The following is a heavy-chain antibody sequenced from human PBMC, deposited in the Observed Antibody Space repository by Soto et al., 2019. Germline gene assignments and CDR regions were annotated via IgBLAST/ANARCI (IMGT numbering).Heavy chain of an antibody. D-gene: IGHD6-13*01. J-gene: IGHJ4*02. CDR1: DSTFTEYA. CDR3: ARKRLTAAGGIVKFDY. CDR2: ISTYNGNT. Sequence: QFKLLQSGEEVTKPGALVKVSCRASDSTFTEYAITGVRKAPGQGPEWTGWISTYNGNTAYAQKFQGRVTLTRDTSTITAYMELKSLESDDTAMYYCARKRLTAAGGIVKFDYWGQGTLVTVSS. V-gene: IGHV1-18*04.